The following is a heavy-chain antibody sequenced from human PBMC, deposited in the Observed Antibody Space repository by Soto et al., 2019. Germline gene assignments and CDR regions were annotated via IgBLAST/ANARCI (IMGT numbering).Heavy chain of an antibody. V-gene: IGHV4-4*07. Sequence: SETLSLTCTVSGGSISSYYWSWIRQPAGKGLEWIGRIYTSGSTNYNPSLKSRVTMSVDTSKNQFSLKLSSVTAADTAVYYCAREGYDSSGYYFDYWGQGTLVTAPQ. J-gene: IGHJ4*02. D-gene: IGHD3-22*01. CDR3: AREGYDSSGYYFDY. CDR1: GGSISSYY. CDR2: IYTSGST.